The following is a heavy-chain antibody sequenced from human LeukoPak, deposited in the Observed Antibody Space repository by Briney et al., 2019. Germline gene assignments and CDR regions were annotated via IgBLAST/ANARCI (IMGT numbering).Heavy chain of an antibody. Sequence: GGSLRLSCAASGFTLDDYAMHWVRQAPGKGLEWVSGISWNSGIIGYADSVKGRFTISRDNAKNSLYLQMNSLRAEDTALYYCAKPHRGYYYYYMDVWGKGTTVTVSS. CDR2: ISWNSGII. CDR1: GFTLDDYA. CDR3: AKPHRGYYYYYMDV. D-gene: IGHD3-16*01. V-gene: IGHV3-9*01. J-gene: IGHJ6*03.